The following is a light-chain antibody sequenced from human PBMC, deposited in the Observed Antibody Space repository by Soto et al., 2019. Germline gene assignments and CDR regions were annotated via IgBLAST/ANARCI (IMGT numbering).Light chain of an antibody. CDR2: GAS. CDR1: QTVSSY. Sequence: ENVLTQSPGTLSLSPGERATLSCRASQTVSSYLTWYQQRPGQAPRLLISGASRRATGFPDRFSGSGSGTDFTLTISRLEAADFALYYCQQYGTSPITFGQGTRLEI. J-gene: IGKJ5*01. V-gene: IGKV3-20*01. CDR3: QQYGTSPIT.